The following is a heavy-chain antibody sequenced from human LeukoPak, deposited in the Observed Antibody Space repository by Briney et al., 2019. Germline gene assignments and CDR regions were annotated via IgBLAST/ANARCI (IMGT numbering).Heavy chain of an antibody. D-gene: IGHD3-22*01. V-gene: IGHV4-39*01. CDR1: GGSISSSSYY. Sequence: PSETLSLTCTVSGGSISSSSYYWGWIRQPPGKGLEWIGSIYYSGSTYYNPSLKSRVTISVDTSKNQFSLKLSSVTAADTAVYYCASMDWSYYYDSSGSRGSAVDPWGQGTLVTVSS. J-gene: IGHJ5*02. CDR2: IYYSGST. CDR3: ASMDWSYYYDSSGSRGSAVDP.